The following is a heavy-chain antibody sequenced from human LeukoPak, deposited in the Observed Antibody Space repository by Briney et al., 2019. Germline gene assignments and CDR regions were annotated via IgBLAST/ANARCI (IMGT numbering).Heavy chain of an antibody. D-gene: IGHD2-2*01. V-gene: IGHV1-69*06. CDR1: GGTFSSYA. CDR2: IIPIFGTA. Sequence: ASVKVSCKASGGTFSSYATSWVRQAPGQGLEWMGGIIPIFGTANYAQKFQGRVTITADKSTSTAYMELSSLRSEDTAVYYCARAIVPAIRFYYYYYGMDVWGKGTTVTVSS. CDR3: ARAIVPAIRFYYYYYGMDV. J-gene: IGHJ6*04.